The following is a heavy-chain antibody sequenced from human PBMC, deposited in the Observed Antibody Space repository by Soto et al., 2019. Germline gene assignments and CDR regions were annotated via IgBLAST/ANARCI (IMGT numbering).Heavy chain of an antibody. CDR1: GLTVTSNF. V-gene: IGHV3-53*01. D-gene: IGHD3-10*01. CDR3: ARDKASRNYYGSGRINYYYYGMDV. CDR2: IFSDGSA. J-gene: IGHJ6*02. Sequence: EVQLVESGGGLIQPGGSLRLSCAASGLTVTSNFMSWVRQTPGKGLEWVSVIFSDGSAYYADSVKGRFTISRDNSKNTLYLQMNSLRAEDTAVYYCARDKASRNYYGSGRINYYYYGMDVWGQGTTVTVSS.